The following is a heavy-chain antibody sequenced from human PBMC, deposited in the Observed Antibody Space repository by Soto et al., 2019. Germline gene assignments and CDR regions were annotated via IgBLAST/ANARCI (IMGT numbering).Heavy chain of an antibody. V-gene: IGHV1-18*01. CDR3: ARDVVPRDY. Sequence: QVQLLQSGAEVKKPGASVKVSCKASGYTFTGYGITWVRQAPGQGLEWMGWITPYNGNTNYAQSLQGRVTMTTDTSTNTAYMELRSLRSDDTAVYYCARDVVPRDYWGQGTRVTVSS. CDR1: GYTFTGYG. D-gene: IGHD2-2*01. J-gene: IGHJ4*02. CDR2: ITPYNGNT.